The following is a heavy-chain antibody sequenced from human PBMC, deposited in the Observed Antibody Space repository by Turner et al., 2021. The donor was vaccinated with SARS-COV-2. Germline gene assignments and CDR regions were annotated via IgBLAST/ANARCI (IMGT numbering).Heavy chain of an antibody. Sequence: QLQLQESGPGLVKPSETLSLTCTVSGCSISSSSYYWGWIRQPPGKGLEWIGNIDYSGSTYYNPSLKSRVTISVDTSKNQFSLKLSSVTATDTAVYYCARRLVVQGTDDYSYYYGMDVWGQGTTVTVSS. D-gene: IGHD3-22*01. CDR3: ARRLVVQGTDDYSYYYGMDV. CDR2: IDYSGST. J-gene: IGHJ6*02. CDR1: GCSISSSSYY. V-gene: IGHV4-39*01.